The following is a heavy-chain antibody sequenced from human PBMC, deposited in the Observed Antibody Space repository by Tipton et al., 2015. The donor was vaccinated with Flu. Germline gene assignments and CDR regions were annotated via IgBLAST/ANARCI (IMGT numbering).Heavy chain of an antibody. CDR1: GFTFSSYA. Sequence: LRLSCAASGFTFSSYAMHWVRQAPGKGLEWVAVISYDGSNKYYADSVKGRFTISRDNSKNTLYLQMNSLRAEDTAVYYCARAAAGFEYNWFDPWGQGTLVTVSS. D-gene: IGHD6-13*01. V-gene: IGHV3-30*04. CDR3: ARAAAGFEYNWFDP. CDR2: ISYDGSNK. J-gene: IGHJ5*02.